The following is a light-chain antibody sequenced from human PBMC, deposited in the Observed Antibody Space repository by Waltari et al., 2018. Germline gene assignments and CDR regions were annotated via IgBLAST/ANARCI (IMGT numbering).Light chain of an antibody. V-gene: IGKV1-16*02. J-gene: IGKJ5*01. CDR2: SAS. Sequence: DIQMTQSPSSLSASVGDRVTITCRASQDISNFLAWFQQKPGEAPKSLIYSASTLQSGVPSKFSGSGSGTDFTRTISSLQPEDFATYYCQQYNSYPITFGQGTRLEIK. CDR3: QQYNSYPIT. CDR1: QDISNF.